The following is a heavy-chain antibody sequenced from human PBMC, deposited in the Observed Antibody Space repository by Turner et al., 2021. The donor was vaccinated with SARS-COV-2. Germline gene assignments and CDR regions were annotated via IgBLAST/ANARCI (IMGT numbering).Heavy chain of an antibody. CDR2: IYSGGST. J-gene: IGHJ4*02. CDR1: GFTVSSNY. V-gene: IGHV3-53*01. CDR3: ARDLGGLRFDY. Sequence: EVQLVESGGGLIQPGGSLRLSCAASGFTVSSNYMSCVRQAPGKGLEWVSVIYSGGSTFYADSVKGRFTISRDNSKNTLYLQMNSLRAEDTAVYYCARDLGGLRFDYWGQGTLVTVSS. D-gene: IGHD2-15*01.